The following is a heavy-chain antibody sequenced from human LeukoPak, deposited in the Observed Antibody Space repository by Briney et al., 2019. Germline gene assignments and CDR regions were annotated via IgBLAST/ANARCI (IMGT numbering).Heavy chain of an antibody. D-gene: IGHD1-1*01. CDR1: GFTFSSYS. V-gene: IGHV3-73*01. CDR3: TRHINDDPFDI. CDR2: IRTKSNNYAT. Sequence: GGSLRLSCAASGFTFSSYSMNWVRQASGKGLEWVARIRTKSNNYATTYAASVKGRFTISRDDLQNTAYLQMNSLKTEDTALYYCTRHINDDPFDIWGQGTMVTVSS. J-gene: IGHJ3*02.